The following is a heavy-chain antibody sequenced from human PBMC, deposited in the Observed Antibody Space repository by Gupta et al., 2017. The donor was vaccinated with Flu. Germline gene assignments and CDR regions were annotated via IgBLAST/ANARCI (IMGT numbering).Heavy chain of an antibody. Sequence: RLVESGGGLVQPGGSLRLSCVVSGFTFSEHYLDWHRQAPGKGLEWVGRIRNKANSYTTEYAASVKDRFTITRDDSKSSLYLQMNSLKNEDTAVYYCSRGETGPSPPGRNDCWGQGTLVTVSS. CDR2: IRNKANSYTT. V-gene: IGHV3-72*01. J-gene: IGHJ4*02. D-gene: IGHD1-14*01. CDR3: SRGETGPSPPGRNDC. CDR1: GFTFSEHY.